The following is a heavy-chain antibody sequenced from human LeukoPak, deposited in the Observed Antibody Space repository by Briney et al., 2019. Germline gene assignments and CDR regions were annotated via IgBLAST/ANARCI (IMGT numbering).Heavy chain of an antibody. D-gene: IGHD3-9*01. CDR3: ARVSVLTGYYSYYFGY. Sequence: ASVKVSCKASGYTFTSYGISWVRQAPGQGLEWMGWISAYNGNTNYAQKLQGRVTMTTDTSTSTAYMELRSLRSDDTAVYYCARVSVLTGYYSYYFGYWGQGTLVTVSS. J-gene: IGHJ4*02. V-gene: IGHV1-18*01. CDR1: GYTFTSYG. CDR2: ISAYNGNT.